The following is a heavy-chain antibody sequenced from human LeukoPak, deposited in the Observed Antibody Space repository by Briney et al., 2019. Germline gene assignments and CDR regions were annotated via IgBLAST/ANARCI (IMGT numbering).Heavy chain of an antibody. J-gene: IGHJ4*02. D-gene: IGHD2-21*02. CDR3: ARSLRYCGGDCYPIDY. Sequence: GASVKVSCKASGYTFTGYYMNWVRQAPGQGLEWMGWINPNSGGTNYAQKFQGRVTMTRDTSISTAYMELSRLRSDDTAVYYCARSLRYCGGDCYPIDYWGQETIVSVSS. CDR1: GYTFTGYY. CDR2: INPNSGGT. V-gene: IGHV1-2*02.